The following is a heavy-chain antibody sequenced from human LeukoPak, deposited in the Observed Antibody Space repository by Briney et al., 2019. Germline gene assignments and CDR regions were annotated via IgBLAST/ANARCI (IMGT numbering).Heavy chain of an antibody. V-gene: IGHV3-21*01. J-gene: IGHJ4*02. D-gene: IGHD3-3*01. Sequence: GGSLRLSCAASGISFSNYSMNWVRQAPGKGLEWVSLISSSSRFIYYGDSVKGRFTISRDNAKKSLYLQMNSLRAEDTAVYYCAREDLGGDFWSGYNLWGQGTLVTVSS. CDR3: AREDLGGDFWSGYNL. CDR1: GISFSNYS. CDR2: ISSSSRFI.